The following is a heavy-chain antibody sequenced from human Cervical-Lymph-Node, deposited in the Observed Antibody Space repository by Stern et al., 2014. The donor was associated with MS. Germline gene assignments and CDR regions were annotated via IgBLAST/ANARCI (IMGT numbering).Heavy chain of an antibody. CDR3: AREAAARYFDF. CDR1: GYNFTNYG. J-gene: IGHJ4*02. Sequence: QVQLVQSGVEAKKPGASVKVSCTASGYNFTNYGITWVRQAPGHGLEWMGLIRSYNGNPTYAQNFQCRVTMTTDTATNTAYLELRSLTQDDTAVFYCAREAAARYFDFWGQGTLVTVSS. V-gene: IGHV1-18*01. D-gene: IGHD6-6*01. CDR2: IRSYNGNP.